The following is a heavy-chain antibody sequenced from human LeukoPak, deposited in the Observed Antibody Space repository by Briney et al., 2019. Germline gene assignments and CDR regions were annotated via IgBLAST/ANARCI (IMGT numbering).Heavy chain of an antibody. Sequence: GGSLRLSCAASGFTFSSYGMHWVRQAPGKGLEWVAVISYDGSNKYYADSVKGRFTISRDNSKNTLYLQMNSLRAEDTAVYYCARVFSGDWSGAVLDYWGQGTLVTVSS. CDR2: ISYDGSNK. D-gene: IGHD3-10*01. V-gene: IGHV3-30*03. CDR3: ARVFSGDWSGAVLDY. J-gene: IGHJ4*02. CDR1: GFTFSSYG.